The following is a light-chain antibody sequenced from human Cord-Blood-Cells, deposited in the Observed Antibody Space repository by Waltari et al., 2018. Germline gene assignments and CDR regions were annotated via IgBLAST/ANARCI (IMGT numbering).Light chain of an antibody. CDR3: HQSSSLPLT. CDR2: YAS. V-gene: IGKV6-21*01. CDR1: QSIGSS. J-gene: IGKJ4*01. Sequence: EIVLTQSPAFRLLTQKEKVTITCRASQSIGSSLHWYQQKPDQSPKLLIKYASQSFSGVPSRFSGSGSGTDFTLTINSLEAEDAATYYCHQSSSLPLTFGGGTKVEIK.